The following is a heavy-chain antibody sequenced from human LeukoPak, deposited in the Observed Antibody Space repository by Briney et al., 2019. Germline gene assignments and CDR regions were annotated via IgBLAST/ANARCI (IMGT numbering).Heavy chain of an antibody. CDR2: TRNKANSYTT. Sequence: GGSLRLSCAASGFTFSDHYMDWVRQAPGKGLEWVGRTRNKANSYTTEYAASVKGRFTISRDDSKNSLYLQMNSLKTEDTAVYYCAREAASVVATIEAAFDIWGQGTMVTVSS. CDR1: GFTFSDHY. V-gene: IGHV3-72*01. D-gene: IGHD5-12*01. CDR3: AREAASVVATIEAAFDI. J-gene: IGHJ3*02.